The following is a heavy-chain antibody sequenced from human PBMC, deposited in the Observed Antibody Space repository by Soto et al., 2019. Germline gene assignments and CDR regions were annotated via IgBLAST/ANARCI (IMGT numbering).Heavy chain of an antibody. CDR1: GGSFIGYC. CDR2: INHSGST. CDR3: ARLEPSRLYYYDSSGYYSRDY. D-gene: IGHD3-22*01. V-gene: IGHV4-34*01. Sequence: SETMSLTCAVDGGSFIGYCLSWIRKTPGKGLEWIGEINHSGSTNYNPSLKSRVTISVDTSKNQFSLKLSSVTAADTAVYYCARLEPSRLYYYDSSGYYSRDYWGQGTLVTVSS. J-gene: IGHJ4*02.